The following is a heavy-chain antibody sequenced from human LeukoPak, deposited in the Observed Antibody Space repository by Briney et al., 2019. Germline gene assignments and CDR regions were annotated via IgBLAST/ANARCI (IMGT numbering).Heavy chain of an antibody. D-gene: IGHD3/OR15-3a*01. V-gene: IGHV4-4*07. CDR1: GDSLSNYY. J-gene: IGHJ5*02. CDR3: ARDWAGHVNWFGP. CDR2: IFTSGST. Sequence: PSETLSLTCTVSGDSLSNYYWSWVRQPAGKGLEWIGRIFTSGSTIYNPSLKSRVTMSIDTSKSQFSLSLSSVTAADTAVYYCARDWAGHVNWFGPWGQGTLVTVSS.